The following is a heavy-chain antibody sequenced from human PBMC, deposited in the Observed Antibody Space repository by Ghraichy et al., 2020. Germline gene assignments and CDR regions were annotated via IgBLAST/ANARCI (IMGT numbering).Heavy chain of an antibody. D-gene: IGHD2-2*01. CDR3: AKSRNKWRLTITSDQYGMDV. CDR2: IRYDGNNK. J-gene: IGHJ6*02. CDR1: GFIFSSHG. V-gene: IGHV3-30*02. Sequence: SLRLSCAASGFIFSSHGMHWVRQAPGKGLEWVSFIRYDGNNKYYIDSVQGRFTVSRDNSKDTLYLQMNSLRPEDTATYYCAKSRNKWRLTITSDQYGMDVWGQGTTVTVSS.